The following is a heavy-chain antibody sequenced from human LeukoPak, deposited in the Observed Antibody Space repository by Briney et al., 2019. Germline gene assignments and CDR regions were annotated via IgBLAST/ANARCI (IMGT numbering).Heavy chain of an antibody. Sequence: GGSLRLSCAASGFTFSSYAMSWVRQAPGKGLEWVSAISGSGGSTYYADSVKGRFTISRDNSKNMLYLQMNSLRAEDTAVYYCAKEASDSNYYYYYYMDVWGKGTTVTVSS. V-gene: IGHV3-23*01. J-gene: IGHJ6*03. D-gene: IGHD4-11*01. CDR1: GFTFSSYA. CDR3: AKEASDSNYYYYYYMDV. CDR2: ISGSGGST.